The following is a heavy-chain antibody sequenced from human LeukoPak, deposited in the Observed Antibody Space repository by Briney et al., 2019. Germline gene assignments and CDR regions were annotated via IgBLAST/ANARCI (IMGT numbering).Heavy chain of an antibody. D-gene: IGHD3-10*02. J-gene: IGHJ6*04. Sequence: GGSLRLSCAASGFTFNSYAMKWVRQAPGKGLEWVSYISSSGSTIYYADSVKGRFTISRDNAKNSLYLQMNSLRAEDTAVYYCAELGITMIGGVWGKGTTVTISS. V-gene: IGHV3-48*03. CDR3: AELGITMIGGV. CDR2: ISSSGSTI. CDR1: GFTFNSYA.